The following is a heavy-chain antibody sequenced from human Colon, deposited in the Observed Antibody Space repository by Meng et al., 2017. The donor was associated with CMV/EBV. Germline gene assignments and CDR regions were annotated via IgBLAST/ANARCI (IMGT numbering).Heavy chain of an antibody. CDR2: ISDSGSTI. CDR1: GFGFSNYE. J-gene: IGHJ4*02. D-gene: IGHD1-7*01. CDR3: AKLTGTIDLHY. Sequence: GGSLRLSCMASGFGFSNYEMNWVRQAPGQGLEWISYISDSGSTIYYADSVRGRFTISRDNSKNTLYLQMNSLRAEDTAVYYCAKLTGTIDLHYWGQGTLVTVSS. V-gene: IGHV3-23*01.